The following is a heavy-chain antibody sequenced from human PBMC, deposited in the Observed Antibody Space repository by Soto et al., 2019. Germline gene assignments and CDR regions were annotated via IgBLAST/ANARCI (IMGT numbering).Heavy chain of an antibody. CDR3: ARDLGYSPIRLGRYGMDV. CDR2: ISYDGSNK. CDR1: GFTFSSYS. V-gene: IGHV3-30*03. D-gene: IGHD5-18*01. J-gene: IGHJ6*02. Sequence: PGGSLRLSCAASGFTFSSYSMNWVRQAPGKGLEWVAVISYDGSNKYYADSVKGRFTISRDNSKNTLYLQMNSLRAEDTAVYYCARDLGYSPIRLGRYGMDVWGQGTTVTVSS.